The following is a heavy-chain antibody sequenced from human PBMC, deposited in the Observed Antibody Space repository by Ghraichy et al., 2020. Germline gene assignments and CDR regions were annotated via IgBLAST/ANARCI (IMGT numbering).Heavy chain of an antibody. D-gene: IGHD3-3*01. V-gene: IGHV1-18*01. CDR2: SSAYNGNT. J-gene: IGHJ6*02. CDR3: ARVTTDYYYNGTDV. Sequence: GWSSAYNGNTNYAQKLQGRVTMTTDTSTSTAYMELRSRRSDGTAVYYCARVTTDYYYNGTDVWGQGTTVTVSS.